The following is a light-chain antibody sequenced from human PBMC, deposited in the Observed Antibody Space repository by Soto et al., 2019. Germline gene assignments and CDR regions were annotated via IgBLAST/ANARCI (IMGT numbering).Light chain of an antibody. J-gene: IGKJ3*01. CDR2: GAS. CDR1: QSVSSY. CDR3: QQRSYWRPTFT. Sequence: EIVLTQSPATLSLSPGERATLSCRASQSVSSYLAWYQQNPGQAPRLLIYGASNRASGIPARSSGSGSGTDLTLTISSLEPDDFAVYYWQQRSYWRPTFTFGPGTKVDIK. V-gene: IGKV3-11*01.